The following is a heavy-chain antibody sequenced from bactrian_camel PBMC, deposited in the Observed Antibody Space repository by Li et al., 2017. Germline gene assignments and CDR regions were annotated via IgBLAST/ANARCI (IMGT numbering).Heavy chain of an antibody. CDR2: IDRSGTT. V-gene: IGHV3S53*01. CDR1: RNVVMNSC. Sequence: VQLVESGGGSVQAGGSLRLPCGGLRNVVMNSCMGWFRQAPGKEREGVASIDRSGTTSVADSVKGRFTISQDAAENTLYLQMNSLKPEDTAMYYCAAGGGNGAFCYTGERSMDYWGQGTQVTVS. D-gene: IGHD2*01. J-gene: IGHJ4*01. CDR3: AAGGGNGAFCYTGERSMDY.